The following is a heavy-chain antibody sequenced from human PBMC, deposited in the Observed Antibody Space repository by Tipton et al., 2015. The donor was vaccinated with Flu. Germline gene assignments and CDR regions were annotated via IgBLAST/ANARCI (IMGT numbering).Heavy chain of an antibody. Sequence: TLSLTCTVSGDSMRRDYFWGWIRQAPGKGLEWIGNIHYSGSPHYNPSLKSRVTISVDTSKNQFSLKLTSVTAADTAVYYCARDRWEYSRGFDSWGQGTLVTVSP. CDR2: IHYSGSP. V-gene: IGHV4-38-2*02. CDR3: ARDRWEYSRGFDS. J-gene: IGHJ4*02. CDR1: GDSMRRDYF. D-gene: IGHD6-13*01.